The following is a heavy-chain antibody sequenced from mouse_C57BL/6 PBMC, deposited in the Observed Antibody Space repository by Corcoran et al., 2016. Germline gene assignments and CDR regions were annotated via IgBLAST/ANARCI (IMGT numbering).Heavy chain of an antibody. CDR2: INPNNGGT. CDR3: ASDYDGNYAMDY. Sequence: EVQLQQSGPELVKPGASVKISCKASGYTFTDYYMNWVKQSHGKSLEWIGDINPNNGGTSYNQKFKGKATLTVDKSSSTAYMELRGLTSEDSAVYYCASDYDGNYAMDYWGQGTSVTVSS. CDR1: GYTFTDYY. D-gene: IGHD2-4*01. J-gene: IGHJ4*01. V-gene: IGHV1-26*01.